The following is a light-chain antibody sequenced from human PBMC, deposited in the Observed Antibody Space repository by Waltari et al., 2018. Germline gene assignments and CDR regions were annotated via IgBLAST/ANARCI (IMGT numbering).Light chain of an antibody. CDR1: SGHSRYA. V-gene: IGLV4-69*01. CDR3: QTWDTGTHVV. Sequence: QVVLTQSPSASASLGASVKLTCTLSSGHSRYAIAWPQPQPEKGPRYLLKVSSAGSHQKGDGIPDRFSGSSSGTERYLTISGVQSEDEADYYCQTWDTGTHVVFGGGTKLTVL. CDR2: VSSAGSH. J-gene: IGLJ2*01.